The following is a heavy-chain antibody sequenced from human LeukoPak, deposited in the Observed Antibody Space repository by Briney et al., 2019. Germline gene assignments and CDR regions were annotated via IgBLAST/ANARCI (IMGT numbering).Heavy chain of an antibody. CDR2: IDSGGRT. CDR1: GFTVSSNY. D-gene: IGHD6-19*01. Sequence: GGSLRLSCAASGFTVSSNYMSWVRQAPGKGLEWVLVIDSGGRTYYADSVKGRFTVSRDNSKNTLYLQMNSLSAEDTAVYYCARAHSSGSWYFGLWGRGTLVTVSS. CDR3: ARAHSSGSWYFGL. J-gene: IGHJ2*01. V-gene: IGHV3-53*01.